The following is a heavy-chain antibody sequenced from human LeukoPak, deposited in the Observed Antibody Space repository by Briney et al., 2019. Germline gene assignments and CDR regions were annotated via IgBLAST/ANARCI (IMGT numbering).Heavy chain of an antibody. D-gene: IGHD1-26*01. Sequence: ASVKVSCKASGYTFSIYYMHWVRQAPGQGLEWMGRINPSGGSTSYAQKFQGRVTMTRDTSTSTVYMELRSLRSDDTAVYYCARVTIVGATHWFDPWGQGTLVTVSS. CDR3: ARVTIVGATHWFDP. CDR2: INPSGGST. V-gene: IGHV1-46*01. CDR1: GYTFSIYY. J-gene: IGHJ5*02.